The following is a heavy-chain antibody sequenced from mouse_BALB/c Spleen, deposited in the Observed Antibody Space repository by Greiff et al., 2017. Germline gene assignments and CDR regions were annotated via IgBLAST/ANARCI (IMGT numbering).Heavy chain of an antibody. Sequence: EVKLQESGPGLVKPSQSLSLTCTVTGYSITSDYAWHWIRQFPGNKLEWLGYISYSGSTSYNPSLKSRISITRDPSKNPVFLQLNSVTTEDTATYYCAREGGTGTGGYFDDWGQGTTLTVSS. CDR3: AREGGTGTGGYFDD. D-gene: IGHD4-1*01. CDR2: ISYSGST. CDR1: GYSITSDYA. J-gene: IGHJ2*01. V-gene: IGHV3-2*02.